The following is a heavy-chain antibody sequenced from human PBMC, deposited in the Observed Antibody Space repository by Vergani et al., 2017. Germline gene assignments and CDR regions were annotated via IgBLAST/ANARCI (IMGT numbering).Heavy chain of an antibody. CDR2: ISNHNGKT. V-gene: IGHV1-18*01. J-gene: IGHJ6*02. CDR3: ARPNWGYGGMDV. CDR1: GYTFIIYG. D-gene: IGHD7-27*01. Sequence: QVQLLQSGAEVKKPGASVKVSCKASGYTFIIYGINWVRQAPGQGLEWMGWISNHNGKTDYSQKFQGRVTMTTDISASTAYMELRSLRSDDTAMYYCARPNWGYGGMDVWGQGTTVTVSS.